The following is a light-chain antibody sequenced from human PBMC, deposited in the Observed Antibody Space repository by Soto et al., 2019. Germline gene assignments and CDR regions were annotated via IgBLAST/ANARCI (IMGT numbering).Light chain of an antibody. CDR1: QGISSS. Sequence: DIQLTQSPSFLSASVGDRVTITCRASQGISSSLAWYQQKSGKAPNFLIYAASTLQTGVPSRFSGSGSVTEFTLTISSLQPEDFATYYCQQLNTYPFTFGPGTKVDI. V-gene: IGKV1-9*01. CDR2: AAS. CDR3: QQLNTYPFT. J-gene: IGKJ3*01.